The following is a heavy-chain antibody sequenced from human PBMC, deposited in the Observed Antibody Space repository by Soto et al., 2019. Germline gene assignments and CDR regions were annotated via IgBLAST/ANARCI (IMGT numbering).Heavy chain of an antibody. CDR3: ARGRASYYFDY. CDR2: TSGDGRIM. J-gene: IGHJ4*02. CDR1: GFTFSSYP. Sequence: GSLRLSCAASGFTFSSYPMHWVRQVPGKGLEHVSSTSGDGRIMYYLDSVKGRFTISRDNSKNTLYLQMGSLRTEDMAVYYCARGRASYYFDYCGQGALVTAS. V-gene: IGHV3-64*02.